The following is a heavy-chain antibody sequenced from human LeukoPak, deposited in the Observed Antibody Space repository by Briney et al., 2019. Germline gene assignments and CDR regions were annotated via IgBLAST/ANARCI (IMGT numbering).Heavy chain of an antibody. CDR2: IYYSGST. V-gene: IGHV4-59*12. D-gene: IGHD3-22*01. J-gene: IGHJ4*02. CDR3: AREGTYDSSGYYQYYFDY. Sequence: SETLSLTCTVSGGSISSFYWSWIRQPPGKGLEWIGYIYYSGSTYYNPSLKSRVTISVDTSKNQFSLKLSSVTAADTAVYYCAREGTYDSSGYYQYYFDYWGQGTLVTVSS. CDR1: GGSISSFY.